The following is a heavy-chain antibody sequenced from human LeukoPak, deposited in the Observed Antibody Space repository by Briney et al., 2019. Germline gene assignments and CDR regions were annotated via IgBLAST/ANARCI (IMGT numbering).Heavy chain of an antibody. CDR2: IYPGDSDT. CDR3: ARVYYDSTLGGELDY. V-gene: IGHV5-51*01. J-gene: IGHJ4*02. CDR1: GYSFTSYW. D-gene: IGHD3-22*01. Sequence: GESLKISCKGSGYSFTSYWIGWVRQMPGKGLEWMGIIYPGDSDTRYSPSFQGQVTISADKSISTAYLQWSSLKASDTAMYYCARVYYDSTLGGELDYWGQGTLVTVSS.